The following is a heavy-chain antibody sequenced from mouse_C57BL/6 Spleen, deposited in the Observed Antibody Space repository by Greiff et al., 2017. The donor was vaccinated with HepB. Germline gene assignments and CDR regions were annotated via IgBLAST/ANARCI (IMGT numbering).Heavy chain of an antibody. CDR3: ARCGWLYYDYPYFDV. D-gene: IGHD2-4*01. Sequence: QVQLQQSGPELVKPGASVKISCKASGYAFSSSWMNWVKQRPGKGLEWIGRIYPGDGDTNYNGKFKGKATLTADKSSSTAYMQLSSLTSEDSAVYFCARCGWLYYDYPYFDVWGTGTTVTVSS. J-gene: IGHJ1*03. CDR2: IYPGDGDT. CDR1: GYAFSSSW. V-gene: IGHV1-82*01.